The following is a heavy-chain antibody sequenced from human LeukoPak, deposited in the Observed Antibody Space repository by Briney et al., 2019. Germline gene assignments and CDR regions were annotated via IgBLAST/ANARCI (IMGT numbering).Heavy chain of an antibody. CDR2: ISDSGGST. Sequence: PGGSLRLSCAASGFTIASYAMSWVRQAPGKGLDWVSGISDSGGSTSYAASVKGRFTISRDNSKNTLYLQMSSLRAEDTAVYYCAKDGLSSRPYCFDFWGQGTLVTVSS. CDR1: GFTIASYA. V-gene: IGHV3-23*01. CDR3: AKDGLSSRPYCFDF. D-gene: IGHD2-21*01. J-gene: IGHJ4*02.